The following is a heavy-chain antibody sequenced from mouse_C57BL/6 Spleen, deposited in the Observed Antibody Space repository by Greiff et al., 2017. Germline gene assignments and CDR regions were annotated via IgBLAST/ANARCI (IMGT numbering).Heavy chain of an antibody. CDR1: GFSFNTYA. V-gene: IGHV10-1*01. J-gene: IGHJ4*01. Sequence: EADGGLVQPKGSLKLSCAASGFSFNTYAMNWVRQAPGKGLEWVARIRSKSNNYATYYADSVKDRFTISRDDSESMLYLQMNNLKTEDTAMYYCVSYAMDYWGQGTSVTVSS. CDR2: IRSKSNNYAT. CDR3: VSYAMDY.